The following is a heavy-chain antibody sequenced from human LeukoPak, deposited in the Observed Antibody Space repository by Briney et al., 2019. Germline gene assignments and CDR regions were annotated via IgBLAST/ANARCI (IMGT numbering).Heavy chain of an antibody. V-gene: IGHV1-18*04. Sequence: GASVKVSCKASGYTFIGYYMHWVRQAPGQGLEWLGWISAYNGNTNSARKVQGRVTMTTDTSTSTAYMELRSLRSDDTAVYFCARGGARYNTSSLSYSYYHIDVWGKGTTVTVSS. CDR3: ARGGARYNTSSLSYSYYHIDV. CDR2: ISAYNGNT. D-gene: IGHD3-3*01. CDR1: GYTFIGYY. J-gene: IGHJ6*03.